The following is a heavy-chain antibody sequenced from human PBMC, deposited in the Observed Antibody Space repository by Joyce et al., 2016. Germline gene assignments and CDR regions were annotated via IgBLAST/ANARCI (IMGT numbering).Heavy chain of an antibody. CDR3: ARVGSSWSFGY. J-gene: IGHJ4*02. Sequence: QVQLQESGPGLVKPLETLSLTCTVSGDSIGTYYWNWIRQPPGKGLEWIGYIFYTGSTNYNPSLKSRVTMSVDMSKNQFSLNLNSVTAADTAVYYCARVGSSWSFGYWGQGTLVTVSS. CDR2: IFYTGST. CDR1: GDSIGTYY. D-gene: IGHD6-13*01. V-gene: IGHV4-59*01.